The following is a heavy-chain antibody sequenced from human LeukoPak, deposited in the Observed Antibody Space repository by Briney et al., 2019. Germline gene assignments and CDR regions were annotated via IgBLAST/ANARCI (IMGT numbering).Heavy chain of an antibody. D-gene: IGHD5-12*01. CDR1: GFTFSNSW. V-gene: IGHV3-7*01. J-gene: IGHJ4*02. CDR3: ATDRGLY. CDR2: IKQHGSEI. Sequence: PGESLRLSCAASGFTFSNSWMNWVRQAPGKGLEWVAQIKQHGSEIYYMDSAKGRFTISRDDATNSVYLQMNSLRAEDTAIYYCATDRGLYWGQGTLVTVS.